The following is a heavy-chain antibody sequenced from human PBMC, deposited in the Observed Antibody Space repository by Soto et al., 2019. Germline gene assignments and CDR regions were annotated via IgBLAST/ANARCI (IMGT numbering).Heavy chain of an antibody. CDR1: GGTFSSYT. CDR3: ALRDTTGYYPKTIPY. V-gene: IGHV1-69*02. CDR2: IIPILGIA. Sequence: SVKVSCKASGGTFSSYTISWVRQAPGQGLEWMGRIIPILGIANYAQKFQGRVTITADKSTSTAYMELSSLRSEDTAVYYCALRDTTGYYPKTIPYSSQATLVTVSS. J-gene: IGHJ4*02. D-gene: IGHD3-22*01.